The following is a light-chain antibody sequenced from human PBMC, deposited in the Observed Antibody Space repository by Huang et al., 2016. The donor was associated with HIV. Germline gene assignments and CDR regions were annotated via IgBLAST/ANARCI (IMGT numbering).Light chain of an antibody. CDR2: GAS. CDR1: QSISSD. CDR3: QQDYNTPKT. J-gene: IGKJ1*01. V-gene: IGKV1-39*01. Sequence: DIQMAQSPSSLSASVGDTVTITCRASQSISSDLNWYQQKPGKATKLLIYGASSLQSGVPSRFSGSGSGTDFTLTISSLQPEDSATYYCQQDYNTPKTFGQGTKVEIK.